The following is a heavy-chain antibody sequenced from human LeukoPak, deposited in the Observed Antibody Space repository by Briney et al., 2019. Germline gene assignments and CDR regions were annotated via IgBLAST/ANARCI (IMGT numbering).Heavy chain of an antibody. J-gene: IGHJ4*02. D-gene: IGHD7-27*01. V-gene: IGHV3-7*01. Sequence: GGSLRLSCAASGFIFSSYWMSWVRQAPGKGLEWVANIKQDGSEKYYVDSVKGRFTISRDNAKNSLYLQMNSLRAEDTAVYYCAREVVGMDYWGQGTLVTVSS. CDR2: IKQDGSEK. CDR1: GFIFSSYW. CDR3: AREVVGMDY.